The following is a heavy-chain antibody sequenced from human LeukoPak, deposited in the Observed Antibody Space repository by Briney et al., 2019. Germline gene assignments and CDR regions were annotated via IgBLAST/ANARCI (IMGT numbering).Heavy chain of an antibody. CDR3: AREEGVTALDY. J-gene: IGHJ4*02. CDR1: GFTFSSYG. V-gene: IGHV3-33*01. Sequence: GSLRLSCAASGFTFSSYGMHWDRQAPGKGLEWVAVIWYDGSNKYYADSVKGRFTISRDNSKNTLYLQMNSLRAEDTAVYYCAREEGVTALDYWGQGTLVTVSS. CDR2: IWYDGSNK. D-gene: IGHD4-23*01.